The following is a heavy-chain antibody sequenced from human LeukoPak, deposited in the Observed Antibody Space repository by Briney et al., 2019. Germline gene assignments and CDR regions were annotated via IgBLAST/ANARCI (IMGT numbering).Heavy chain of an antibody. J-gene: IGHJ4*02. CDR1: GGSISRYY. V-gene: IGHV4-59*01. D-gene: IGHD2-8*01. CDR2: IYYSGST. Sequence: SETLSLTCTVSGGSISRYYWSWFRQPPGKGLEWVGSIYYSGSTNYNPSLKSRVTISVDTSKNQFSLQLSSVTAADTAVYYCARLVNGDLPDWGQGTLVTVSS. CDR3: ARLVNGDLPD.